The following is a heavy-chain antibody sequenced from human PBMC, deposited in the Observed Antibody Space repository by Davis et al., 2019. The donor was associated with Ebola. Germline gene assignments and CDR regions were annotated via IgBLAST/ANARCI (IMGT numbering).Heavy chain of an antibody. CDR1: EYDFGTYG. CDR2: IYPGDSDT. V-gene: IGHV5-51*01. Sequence: GESLKISCEGSEYDFGTYGIAWLRQLPGKGLEWMAIIYPGDSDTRYSPSFQGQVTISADKSISTTYLHWGSLKASDTAMYYCAKGGYEFDYWGQGTLVTVSS. D-gene: IGHD1-1*01. CDR3: AKGGYEFDY. J-gene: IGHJ4*02.